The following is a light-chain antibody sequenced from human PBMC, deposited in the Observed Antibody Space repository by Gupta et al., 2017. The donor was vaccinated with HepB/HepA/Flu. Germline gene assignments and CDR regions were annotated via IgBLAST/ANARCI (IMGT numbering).Light chain of an antibody. CDR2: TNI. Sequence: QSVLPQPPSASETPGQRVTFSCSAISSNIGTSFVYWSQQFPGPSPKLPIYTNIERPSGVPGRFSGSKSGTSASVAIRGLRSENEADYYYAAWDFTLSGVVFGGGTKLTVL. CDR1: SSNIGTSF. V-gene: IGLV1-47*01. J-gene: IGLJ3*02. CDR3: AAWDFTLSGVV.